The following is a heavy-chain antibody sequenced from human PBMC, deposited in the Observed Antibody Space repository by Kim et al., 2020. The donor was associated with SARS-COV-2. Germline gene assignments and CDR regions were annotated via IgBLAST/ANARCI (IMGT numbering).Heavy chain of an antibody. J-gene: IGHJ4*02. CDR3: AKDLRETWIQLWLDY. V-gene: IGHV3-23*01. CDR2: ISGSGGST. Sequence: GGSLRLSCAASGFTFSSYAMSWVRQAPGKGLEWVSAISGSGGSTYYTDSVKGRFTISRDNSKNTLYLQMNSLRAEDTAVYYCAKDLRETWIQLWLDYWGQGTLVTVSS. D-gene: IGHD5-18*01. CDR1: GFTFSSYA.